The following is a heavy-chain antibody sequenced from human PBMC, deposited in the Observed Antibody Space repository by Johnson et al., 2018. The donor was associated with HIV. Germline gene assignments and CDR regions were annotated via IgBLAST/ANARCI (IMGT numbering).Heavy chain of an antibody. CDR3: ARGGDSSGWSDSFDI. J-gene: IGHJ3*02. CDR1: GFTFSTYA. V-gene: IGHV3-30-3*01. CDR2: ISYAVSNK. Sequence: QVQLVESGGGVVQPGRSLRLSCAASGFTFSTYAMHWVRQAPGEGLEWVAIISYAVSNKYYAESVKGRFTISRDNANNPLYLQMNSLTAEESAVYDCARGGDSSGWSDSFDIWGQGTMVTVSS. D-gene: IGHD6-19*01.